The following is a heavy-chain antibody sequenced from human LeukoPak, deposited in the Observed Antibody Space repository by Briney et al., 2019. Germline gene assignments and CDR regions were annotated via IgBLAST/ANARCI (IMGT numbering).Heavy chain of an antibody. V-gene: IGHV1-69*13. CDR1: GGTFSSYA. CDR2: IIPIFGTA. CDR3: ARSGSYYDFWSGYYQKLYYFDY. D-gene: IGHD3-3*01. Sequence: ASVKVSCKASGGTFSSYAISWARQAPGQGLEWMGGIIPIFGTANYAQKFQGRVTITADESTSTAYMELSSLRSEDTAVYYCARSGSYYDFWSGYYQKLYYFDYWGQGTLVTVSS. J-gene: IGHJ4*02.